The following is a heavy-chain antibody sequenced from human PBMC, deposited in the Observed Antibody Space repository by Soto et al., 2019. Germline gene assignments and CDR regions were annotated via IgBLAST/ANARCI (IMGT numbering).Heavy chain of an antibody. CDR2: IYYSGST. CDR1: GGPISSGGYY. D-gene: IGHD2-2*01. J-gene: IGHJ4*02. CDR3: ARGGYCSSTSCAGDY. V-gene: IGHV4-31*03. Sequence: PSETLSLTCTVSGGPISSGGYYWSWIRQHPGKGLEWIGYIYYSGSTYYNPSLKSRVTISVDTSKNQFSLKLSSVTAADTAVYYCARGGYCSSTSCAGDYRGQGTLVTVSS.